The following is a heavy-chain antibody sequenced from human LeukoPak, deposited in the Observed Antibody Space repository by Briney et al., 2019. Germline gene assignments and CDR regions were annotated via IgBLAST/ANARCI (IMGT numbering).Heavy chain of an antibody. D-gene: IGHD4-11*01. CDR3: ARDSYSNYVYYYGMDV. Sequence: SETLSLTCAVYGGSFSGYYWSWIRQPPGKGLEWIGEINRSGSTNYNPSLKSRVTISVDTSKNQFSLKLSSVTAADTAVYYCARDSYSNYVYYYGMDVWGQGTTVTVSS. CDR2: INRSGST. V-gene: IGHV4-34*01. CDR1: GGSFSGYY. J-gene: IGHJ6*02.